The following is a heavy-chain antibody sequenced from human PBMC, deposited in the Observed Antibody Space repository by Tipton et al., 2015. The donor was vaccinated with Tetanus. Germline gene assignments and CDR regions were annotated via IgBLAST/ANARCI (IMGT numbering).Heavy chain of an antibody. CDR1: GDSISSGPYS. Sequence: LSLTCTVSGDSISSGPYSWSWVRQAPGKGLEWISYISYSSTSIYYADSVKGRFVVSRDNAKNSLYLQMNTLRDDDTAVYYCATRGEARANWFGSWGQGTRVIVSS. V-gene: IGHV3-48*02. CDR2: ISYSSTSI. D-gene: IGHD2-21*01. J-gene: IGHJ5*01. CDR3: ATRGEARANWFGS.